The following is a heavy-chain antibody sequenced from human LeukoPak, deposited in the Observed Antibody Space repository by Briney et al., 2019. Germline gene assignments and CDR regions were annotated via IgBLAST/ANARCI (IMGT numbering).Heavy chain of an antibody. V-gene: IGHV4-61*01. Sequence: PSQTLSLTCTVSGAPVTSGSYYWSWVRQPPGKGLEWIGYVFYSGSTNYNSSLKSRVTISVDTSKNQFSLKLSSVTAADTALYYCARPLFGYSYGPYDYWGQGTLVTVSS. CDR2: VFYSGST. D-gene: IGHD5-18*01. CDR1: GAPVTSGSYY. CDR3: ARPLFGYSYGPYDY. J-gene: IGHJ4*02.